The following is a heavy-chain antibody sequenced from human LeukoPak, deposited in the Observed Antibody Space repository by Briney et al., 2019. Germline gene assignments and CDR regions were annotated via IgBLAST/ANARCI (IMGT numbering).Heavy chain of an antibody. CDR3: ARDKNPDYYDSSGGC. Sequence: SGGSLRLSCAASGFTVSSNYMSWVRQAPGKGLEWVSVIYSGGSTYYADSVKGRFTISRDNSKNTLYLQMNSLRAEDTAVYYCARDKNPDYYDSSGGCWGQGTLVTVSS. J-gene: IGHJ4*02. D-gene: IGHD3-22*01. V-gene: IGHV3-66*01. CDR1: GFTVSSNY. CDR2: IYSGGST.